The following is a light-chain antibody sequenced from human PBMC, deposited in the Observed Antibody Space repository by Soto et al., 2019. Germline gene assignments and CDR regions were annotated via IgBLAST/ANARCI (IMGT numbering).Light chain of an antibody. V-gene: IGKV1-5*01. CDR1: RSISDW. CDR3: QQYNSYRT. CDR2: DAS. Sequence: DIQMTQSPSSLSPSVGDRVTITCRASRSISDWLAWYQQKPGKAPELLIFDASNLKSGVSSRFSGSGSGTEFTLTISSLQPDDFATYYCQQYNSYRTFGQGTKVDIK. J-gene: IGKJ1*01.